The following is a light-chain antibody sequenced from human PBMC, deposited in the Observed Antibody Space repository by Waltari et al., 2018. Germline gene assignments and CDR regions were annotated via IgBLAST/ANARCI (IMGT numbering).Light chain of an antibody. CDR3: CSYAGSGTYV. J-gene: IGLJ1*01. CDR1: NRDVGNYNL. V-gene: IGLV2-23*02. Sequence: QSALTQPASVSGTPGQSVTISCTGTNRDVGNYNLVSWYQHHPGEAPKLMICDVIKRPSGVSNRFSGSKSGNTASLTISGLQAEDEADYYCCSYAGSGTYVFGTGTKVTVL. CDR2: DVI.